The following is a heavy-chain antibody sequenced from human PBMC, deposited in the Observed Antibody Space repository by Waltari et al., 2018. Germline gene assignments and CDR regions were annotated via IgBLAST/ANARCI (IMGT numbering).Heavy chain of an antibody. CDR2: IYYSGSN. J-gene: IGHJ6*02. V-gene: IGHV4-39*01. D-gene: IGHD3-3*01. CDR3: AMWSGYYTWYYGMDV. CDR1: GGSISSSSYY. Sequence: QLQLQESGPGLVKPSETLSLTCTVSGGSISSSSYYWGWIRQPPGKGLELIGSIYYSGSNYYSPSLKSRVTISVDTSNNQFSLNLSSVTAADTAVYYCAMWSGYYTWYYGMDVWGQGTTVTVSS.